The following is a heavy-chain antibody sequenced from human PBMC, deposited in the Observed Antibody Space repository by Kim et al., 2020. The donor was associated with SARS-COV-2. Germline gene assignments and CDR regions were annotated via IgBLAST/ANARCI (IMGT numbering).Heavy chain of an antibody. CDR3: TTDFGSGPRGAP. CDR1: GFTFSNAW. J-gene: IGHJ5*02. Sequence: GGSLRLSCVASGFTFSNAWMSWVRQAPGKGLEWVGRIKSKTDGGTTDYAAPVKGRFTISRDDSKNTLYLQMNSLKTEDTAVYYCTTDFGSGPRGAPWGQGTLVTASS. V-gene: IGHV3-15*05. CDR2: IKSKTDGGTT. D-gene: IGHD3-3*01.